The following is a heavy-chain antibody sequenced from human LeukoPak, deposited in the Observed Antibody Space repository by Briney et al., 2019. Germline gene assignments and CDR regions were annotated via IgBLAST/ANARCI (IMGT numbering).Heavy chain of an antibody. Sequence: PGGSLRLSCAASGFTFSSYSMNWVRQAPGKGLEWVSAISGSGGSTYYADSVKGRFTISRDNSKNTLYLQMNSLRAEDTAVYYCAKDSDPKLLWFGEPPSPLDYWGQGTLVTVSS. CDR2: ISGSGGST. CDR3: AKDSDPKLLWFGEPPSPLDY. D-gene: IGHD3-10*01. J-gene: IGHJ4*02. V-gene: IGHV3-23*01. CDR1: GFTFSSYS.